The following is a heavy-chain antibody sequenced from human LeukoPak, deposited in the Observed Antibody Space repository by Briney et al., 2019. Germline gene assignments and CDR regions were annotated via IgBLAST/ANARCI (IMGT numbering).Heavy chain of an antibody. CDR1: GFTVSSNY. CDR2: ISTSGRTI. J-gene: IGHJ3*02. Sequence: GGSLRLSCAASGFTVSSNYMSWVRQAPGKGLEWVSYISTSGRTIHYADSVKGRFTISRDNAKNSLFLRMNSLRVEDTAVYYCARGGTGYDVFDIWGQGTMVTVSS. D-gene: IGHD1-1*01. V-gene: IGHV3-11*04. CDR3: ARGGTGYDVFDI.